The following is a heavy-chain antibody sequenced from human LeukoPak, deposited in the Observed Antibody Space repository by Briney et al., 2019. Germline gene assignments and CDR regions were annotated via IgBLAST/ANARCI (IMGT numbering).Heavy chain of an antibody. CDR2: INPNSGGT. CDR1: GYTFTGYY. Sequence: GALVKVSCKASGYTFTGYYMHWVRQAPGQGLEWMGWINPNSGGTNYAQKFQGRVTMTRDTSISTAYMELSRLRSDDTAVYYCASRTVTTGYYYYYMDVWGKGTTVTVSS. D-gene: IGHD4-11*01. J-gene: IGHJ6*03. CDR3: ASRTVTTGYYYYYMDV. V-gene: IGHV1-2*02.